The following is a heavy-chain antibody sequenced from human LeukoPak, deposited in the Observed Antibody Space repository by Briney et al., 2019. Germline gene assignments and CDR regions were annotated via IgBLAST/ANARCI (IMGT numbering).Heavy chain of an antibody. D-gene: IGHD5-24*01. CDR1: GYTFSKYS. V-gene: IGHV1-18*01. CDR2: ISGYNGDT. Sequence: ASVKVSCKASGYTFSKYSISWVRQAPGQGLEWMVWISGYNGDTTYAQKFRGRVSMTTDTSTTTAYMELRSLRSDDTAVYHCARLENAGNYWGQGTLVTVSS. J-gene: IGHJ4*02. CDR3: ARLENAGNY.